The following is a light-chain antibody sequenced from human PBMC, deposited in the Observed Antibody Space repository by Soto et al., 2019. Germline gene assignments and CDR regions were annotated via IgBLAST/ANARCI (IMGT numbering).Light chain of an antibody. J-gene: IGKJ5*01. CDR2: AAS. CDR3: QHSYSPLSIT. Sequence: IQMTQSPSSLSASVGDRVTITCRASQSISIYLNWYQQKPGKAPKVLIYAASTLQSGVPSRFSGSGSGTDFSLTISSLQPEDFATYYCQHSYSPLSITFAQGTRLDIK. CDR1: QSISIY. V-gene: IGKV1-39*01.